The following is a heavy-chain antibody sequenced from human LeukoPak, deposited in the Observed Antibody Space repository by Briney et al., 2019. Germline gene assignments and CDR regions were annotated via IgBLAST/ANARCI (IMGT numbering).Heavy chain of an antibody. CDR2: INPYNGST. D-gene: IGHD1-26*01. CDR3: ARGTDYSCWYYP. CDR1: GYTFTSYY. J-gene: IGHJ5*02. Sequence: GASVKVSCKASGYTFTSYYIHWVRQAPGQGLEWMGWINPYNGSTNYAQKFQGRVTMTRDTSMSTAYMELRRLRSDDTAVYNSARGTDYSCWYYPWGQGTLVTVSS. V-gene: IGHV1-2*02.